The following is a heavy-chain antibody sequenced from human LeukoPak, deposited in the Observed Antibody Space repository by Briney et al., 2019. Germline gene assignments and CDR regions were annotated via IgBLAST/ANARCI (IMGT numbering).Heavy chain of an antibody. D-gene: IGHD1-26*01. V-gene: IGHV1-69*05. CDR1: GGTFSSYA. J-gene: IGHJ4*02. CDR3: ARPTNSEGAFDY. Sequence: SVKVSCKASGGTFSSYAISWVRQAPGQGLEWLGRIIPIFGTANYAQKFQGRVTITTDESTSTAYMELSSLRSEDTAVYYCARPTNSEGAFDYWGQGTLVTVSS. CDR2: IIPIFGTA.